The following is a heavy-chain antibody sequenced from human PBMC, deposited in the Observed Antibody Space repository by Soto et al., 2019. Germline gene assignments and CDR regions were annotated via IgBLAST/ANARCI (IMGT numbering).Heavy chain of an antibody. J-gene: IGHJ2*01. D-gene: IGHD3-10*01. CDR3: AREVRGGWYFDL. Sequence: QVQLQESGPGLVKPSGTLSLTCAVSGGSISSSNWCWWVRQPPGKGLEWVGEIYDSGSTNYNPPLTSRVTLTVDNSKNQLSLRLSSVAAADTAVYYCAREVRGGWYFDLWGRGTLVTVSS. CDR1: GGSISSSNW. V-gene: IGHV4-4*02. CDR2: IYDSGST.